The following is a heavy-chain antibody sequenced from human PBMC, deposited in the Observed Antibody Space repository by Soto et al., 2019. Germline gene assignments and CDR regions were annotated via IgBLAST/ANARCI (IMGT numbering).Heavy chain of an antibody. V-gene: IGHV1-69*01. CDR3: ARDGGDYYGSGSYYYYYYGMDV. J-gene: IGHJ6*02. Sequence: QVQLVQSGAEVKKPGSSVKVSCKASGGTFSSYAISWVRQAPGQGLEWMGGIIPIFGTANYEQKFQGRVTIPADESTSTAYMELSSLRSEATAVYYCARDGGDYYGSGSYYYYYYGMDVWGQGTTVTVSS. D-gene: IGHD3-10*01. CDR1: GGTFSSYA. CDR2: IIPIFGTA.